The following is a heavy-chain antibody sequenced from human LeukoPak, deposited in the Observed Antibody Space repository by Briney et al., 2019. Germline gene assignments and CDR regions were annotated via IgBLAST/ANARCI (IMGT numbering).Heavy chain of an antibody. CDR1: GYSFTSYW. D-gene: IGHD3-10*01. CDR2: IYPGDSDT. CDR3: ARHLISGSYYNGKYYFDY. V-gene: IGHV5-51*01. J-gene: IGHJ4*02. Sequence: GESLKISCKGSGYSFTSYWIGWVRQMPGKGLEWMGIIYPGDSDTRHSPSFQGQVTISADKSISTAYLQWSSLKASDTAMYYCARHLISGSYYNGKYYFDYWGQGTLVTVSS.